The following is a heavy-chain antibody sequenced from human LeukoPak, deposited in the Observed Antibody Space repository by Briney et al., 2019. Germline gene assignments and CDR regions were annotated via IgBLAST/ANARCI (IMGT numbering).Heavy chain of an antibody. V-gene: IGHV3-30-3*02. D-gene: IGHD6-13*01. CDR3: AKRGVIAAGGAMDV. CDR1: GFTFSSYA. CDR2: ISYDGSNK. Sequence: GGSLRLSCAASGFTFSSYAMHWVRQAPGKGLEWVAVISYDGSNKYYADSVKGRFTISRDTSKNSLYLQMNSLRAEDTAVYYCAKRGVIAAGGAMDVWGQGTTVTVSS. J-gene: IGHJ6*02.